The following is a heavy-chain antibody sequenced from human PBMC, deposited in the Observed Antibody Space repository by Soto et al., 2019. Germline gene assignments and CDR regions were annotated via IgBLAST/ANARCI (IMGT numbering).Heavy chain of an antibody. CDR2: IYYRGST. D-gene: IGHD2-15*01. CDR1: GGAISSTDHF. V-gene: IGHV4-31*11. CDR3: ARVGRIGVVGATTRFDF. J-gene: IGHJ4*03. Sequence: SETLSLTCGVSGGAISSTDHFWSWIRHHPGKGLEWIGHIYYRGSTYYNPSLKSRLSISVDTSKNQFSLKLSSVTAADSAVYYCARVGRIGVVGATTRFDFWGQGALVTVSS.